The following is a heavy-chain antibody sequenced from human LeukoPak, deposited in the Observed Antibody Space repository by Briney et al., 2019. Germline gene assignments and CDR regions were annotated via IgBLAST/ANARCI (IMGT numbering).Heavy chain of an antibody. Sequence: GQSRRPSWPPVGFPSGNVAMPWVRPLPGRGLGWVSFIPSGGTYEYYADSVKGRFTISRDNSKNTLYLQLNSLRAEDTAVYYCARDSTYYYDSGSSGPHYFDNWGQGTLVTVSS. CDR2: IPSGGTYE. CDR1: GFPSGNVA. D-gene: IGHD3-10*01. J-gene: IGHJ4*02. CDR3: ARDSTYYYDSGSSGPHYFDN. V-gene: IGHV3-30*01.